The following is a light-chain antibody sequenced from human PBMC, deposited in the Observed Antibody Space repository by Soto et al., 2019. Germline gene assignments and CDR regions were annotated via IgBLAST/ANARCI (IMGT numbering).Light chain of an antibody. CDR2: EVS. CDR1: SRDVGGYNY. CDR3: SSYISSSTFLV. J-gene: IGLJ2*01. V-gene: IGLV2-14*01. Sequence: QSALTQPASVSGSPGQSITISCTGTSRDVGGYNYVSWHQQHTGKAPKVIITEVSNRPSGVSNRFSGSKSGNTASLTISGLQAEDEADYYCSSYISSSTFLVFGGGTQLTVL.